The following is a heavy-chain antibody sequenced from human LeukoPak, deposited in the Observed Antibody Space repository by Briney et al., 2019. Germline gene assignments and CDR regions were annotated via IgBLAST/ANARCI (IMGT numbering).Heavy chain of an antibody. CDR1: VDSISSSKW. V-gene: IGHV4-4*02. D-gene: IGHD1-26*01. J-gene: IGHJ6*02. CDR2: IHPGGST. CDR3: ARSRDTTNYYGMDV. Sequence: PSGTLFLTCAVSVDSISSSKWWSWVRQAPGKGLEWIGEIHPGGSTNYNPSLKSRVTMSIDKSKNQFSLKMSSVTAADTAVYYCARSRDTTNYYGMDVWGQGTTVTVSS.